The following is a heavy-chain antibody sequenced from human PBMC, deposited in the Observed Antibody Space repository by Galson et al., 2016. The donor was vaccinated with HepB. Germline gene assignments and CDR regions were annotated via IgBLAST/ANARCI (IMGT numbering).Heavy chain of an antibody. J-gene: IGHJ4*02. V-gene: IGHV3-74*03. CDR2: INSDGSSA. CDR3: TRDQGEDPLKFDY. D-gene: IGHD3-10*01. Sequence: LRLSCAASGFTFSSYWMNWVRQAPGKGLVWVSRINSDGSSATYADSVKGRFTVSRDKAKNTFYVQMNSLRAEDTAIYYCTRDQGEDPLKFDYWGQGTLVTVSS. CDR1: GFTFSSYW.